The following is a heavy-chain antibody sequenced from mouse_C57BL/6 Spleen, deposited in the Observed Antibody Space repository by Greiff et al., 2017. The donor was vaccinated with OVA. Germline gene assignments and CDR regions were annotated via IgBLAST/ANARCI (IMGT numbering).Heavy chain of an antibody. D-gene: IGHD1-1*01. Sequence: EVKVVESGEGLVKPGGSLKLSCAASGFTFSSYAMSWVRQTPEKRLEWVAYISSGGDYIYYADTVKGRFTISRDNARNTLYLQMSSLKSEDTAMYYCTRSTVVAHYFDYWGQGTTLTVSS. CDR1: GFTFSSYA. J-gene: IGHJ2*01. CDR2: ISSGGDYI. V-gene: IGHV5-9-1*02. CDR3: TRSTVVAHYFDY.